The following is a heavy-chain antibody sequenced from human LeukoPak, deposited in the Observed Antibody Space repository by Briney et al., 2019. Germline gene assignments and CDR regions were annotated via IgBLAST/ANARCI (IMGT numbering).Heavy chain of an antibody. Sequence: ASVKVSCKVSGDTLTEFAMHWVRQAPGKGLEWMGGFDPEDGETIYAQKFQGRVIMSEDTSTDTAYMELSSLRSEDTAVYYCAADRFSIFGVVITPKNYYGTDVWGQGTTVTVSS. CDR2: FDPEDGET. V-gene: IGHV1-24*01. D-gene: IGHD3-3*01. CDR3: AADRFSIFGVVITPKNYYGTDV. J-gene: IGHJ6*02. CDR1: GDTLTEFA.